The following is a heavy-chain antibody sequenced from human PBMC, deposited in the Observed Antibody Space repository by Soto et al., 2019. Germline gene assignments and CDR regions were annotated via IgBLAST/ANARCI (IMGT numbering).Heavy chain of an antibody. Sequence: ASVKVSCKASDYTCTKYGVSWVRQAPGQGLEWLGWLSVHTGQTRYARKVQGRATMTADTSANTAYMELRSLISDDTAVYYCARARYCSSPSCYNHYYYGMDIWGQGTTVTVSS. J-gene: IGHJ6*02. V-gene: IGHV1-18*01. CDR1: DYTCTKYG. CDR2: LSVHTGQT. CDR3: ARARYCSSPSCYNHYYYGMDI. D-gene: IGHD2-2*02.